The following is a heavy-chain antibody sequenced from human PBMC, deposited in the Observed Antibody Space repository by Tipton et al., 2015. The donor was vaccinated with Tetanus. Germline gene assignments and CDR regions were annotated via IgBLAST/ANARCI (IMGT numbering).Heavy chain of an antibody. J-gene: IGHJ5*02. V-gene: IGHV4-31*03. CDR2: IHYSGNT. Sequence: TLSLTCSVSGGSISSSDHYWGWIRQHPGKGLEWIGSIHYSGNTFYKPSLTSRVTISVDTSKKQFSLKMTSVTAADTAVYFCARASVTILRGVMIRGTGWFAPWGQGTLVTVSS. CDR3: ARASVTILRGVMIRGTGWFAP. D-gene: IGHD3-10*01. CDR1: GGSISSSDHY.